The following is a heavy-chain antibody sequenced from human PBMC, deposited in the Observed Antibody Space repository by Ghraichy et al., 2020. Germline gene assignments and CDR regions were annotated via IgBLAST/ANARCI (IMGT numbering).Heavy chain of an antibody. CDR1: GFTFSSYG. D-gene: IGHD2-2*01. J-gene: IGHJ6*02. Sequence: GGSLRLSCAASGFTFSSYGMHWVRQAPGKGLEWVAVIWYDGSNKYYADSVKGRFTISRDNSKNTLYLQMNSLRAEDTAVYYCARAKKGIPAASRRDYYYYGMDVWGQGTTVTVSS. CDR2: IWYDGSNK. V-gene: IGHV3-33*01. CDR3: ARAKKGIPAASRRDYYYYGMDV.